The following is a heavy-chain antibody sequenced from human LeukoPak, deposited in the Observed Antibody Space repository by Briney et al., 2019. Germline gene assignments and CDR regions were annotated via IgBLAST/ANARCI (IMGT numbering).Heavy chain of an antibody. Sequence: PGGSLTLSCAASGFTLSNSGMHWVRQAPGKGLEWVAVVWYDGGSQYYADPVKGRFTISRENSKNTLYLQMNSLRAEDTAVYYCGRDSSYGVDYWGQGTLVTVSS. D-gene: IGHD3-10*01. CDR2: VWYDGGSQ. V-gene: IGHV3-33*01. CDR1: GFTLSNSG. J-gene: IGHJ4*02. CDR3: GRDSSYGVDY.